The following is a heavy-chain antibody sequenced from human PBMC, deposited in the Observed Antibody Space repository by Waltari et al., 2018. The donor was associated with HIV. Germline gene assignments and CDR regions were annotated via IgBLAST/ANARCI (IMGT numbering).Heavy chain of an antibody. CDR1: GYSISSGYY. Sequence: QVQLQESGPGLVKPSETLSLTCTVSGYSISSGYYWGWIRQPPGKGLEWIGSIYHSGSTYYNPSLKSRVTISVDTSKNQFSLKLSSVTAADTAVYYCARVTAPRNGIYYYYGMDVWGQGTTVTVSS. V-gene: IGHV4-38-2*02. J-gene: IGHJ6*02. CDR3: ARVTAPRNGIYYYYGMDV. D-gene: IGHD1-26*01. CDR2: IYHSGST.